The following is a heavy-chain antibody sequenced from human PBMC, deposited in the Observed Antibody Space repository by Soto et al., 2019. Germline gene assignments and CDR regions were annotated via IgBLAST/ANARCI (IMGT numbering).Heavy chain of an antibody. Sequence: GESLKISCKGSGYSFTSYWIGWVRQMPGKGLEWMGITYPGDSDTRYSPSFQGQVTISADKSISTAYLQWSSLKASDTAMYYCARHFNSNYDVSHYYYYGMDVWGQGTTVTVS. J-gene: IGHJ6*02. CDR2: TYPGDSDT. V-gene: IGHV5-51*01. CDR3: ARHFNSNYDVSHYYYYGMDV. D-gene: IGHD4-4*01. CDR1: GYSFTSYW.